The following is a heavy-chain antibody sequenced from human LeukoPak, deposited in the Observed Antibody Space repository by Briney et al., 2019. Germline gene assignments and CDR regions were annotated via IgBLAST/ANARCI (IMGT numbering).Heavy chain of an antibody. CDR3: ARERGSSGGNTNGYFDY. Sequence: GGSLRLSCAASEFTFSNYAMSWVRQAPGKGLEWVSVISGSGGATYSADSVKGRFTISRDNSKNTLYLQMNSLRAEDTAAYYCARERGSSGGNTNGYFDYWGQGALVTVSS. J-gene: IGHJ4*02. V-gene: IGHV3-23*01. D-gene: IGHD4-23*01. CDR2: ISGSGGAT. CDR1: EFTFSNYA.